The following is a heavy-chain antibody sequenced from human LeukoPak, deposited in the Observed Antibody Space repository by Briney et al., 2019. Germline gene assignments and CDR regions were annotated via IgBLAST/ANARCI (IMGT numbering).Heavy chain of an antibody. V-gene: IGHV4-39*07. CDR3: ARGHGDYVFVFDY. Sequence: SETLSLTCTVSGGPISSSSYYWGWIRQPPGKALEWIGSIYYSGSTYYNPSLKSRVTISVDTSKNQFSLKLSSVTAADTAVYYCARGHGDYVFVFDYWGQGTLVTVSS. CDR1: GGPISSSSYY. J-gene: IGHJ4*02. CDR2: IYYSGST. D-gene: IGHD4-17*01.